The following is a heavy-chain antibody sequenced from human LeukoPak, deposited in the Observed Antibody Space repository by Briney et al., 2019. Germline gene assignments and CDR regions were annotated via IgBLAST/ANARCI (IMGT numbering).Heavy chain of an antibody. V-gene: IGHV3-23*01. CDR1: GFTFSSYA. CDR2: ISGSGGST. CDR3: AKDSYPGGSWSLLVDY. D-gene: IGHD6-13*01. J-gene: IGHJ4*02. Sequence: PGGSLRLSCAASGFTFSSYAMHWVRQAPGKGLEWVSAISGSGGSTYYADSVKGRFTISRDNSKNTLYLQMNSLRAEDTAVYYCAKDSYPGGSWSLLVDYWGQGTLVTVSS.